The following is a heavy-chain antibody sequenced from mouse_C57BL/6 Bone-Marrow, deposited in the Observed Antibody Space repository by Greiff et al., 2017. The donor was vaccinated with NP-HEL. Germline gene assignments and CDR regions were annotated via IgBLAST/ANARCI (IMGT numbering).Heavy chain of an antibody. Sequence: EVQLQQSGAELVRPGASVKLSCTASGFTITDDYMHWVKQRPEQGLEWIGWIDPENGDTAYDSKFQGKATITADTSSNTAYLQLSSLTSEDTAVYYCTEGWLLLFAYWCQGNLVTVSA. D-gene: IGHD2-3*01. CDR2: IDPENGDT. V-gene: IGHV14-4*01. J-gene: IGHJ3*01. CDR3: TEGWLLLFAY. CDR1: GFTITDDY.